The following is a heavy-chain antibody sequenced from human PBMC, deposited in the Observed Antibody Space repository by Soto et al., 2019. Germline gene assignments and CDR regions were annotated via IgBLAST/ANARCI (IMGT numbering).Heavy chain of an antibody. CDR1: GFTFSNYA. CDR2: ISGSGVST. J-gene: IGHJ4*02. D-gene: IGHD3-22*01. V-gene: IGHV3-23*01. Sequence: PGGSLRLSCAASGFTFSNYAMSWVRQAPGKGLEWVSAISGSGVSTYYADSVKGRFTISRDESKNTLYLQMNSLRAEDTAVYYCAKDPGLYDSSGYHDYWGQGTLVTVSS. CDR3: AKDPGLYDSSGYHDY.